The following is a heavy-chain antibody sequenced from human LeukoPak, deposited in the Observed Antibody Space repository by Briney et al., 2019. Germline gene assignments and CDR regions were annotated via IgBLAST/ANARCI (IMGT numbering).Heavy chain of an antibody. CDR1: GGSISSGSYY. V-gene: IGHV4-61*02. CDR2: IYTSGST. CDR3: ARDADSSSWYRIY. Sequence: SETLSLTCTVSGGSISSGSYYWSWIRQPAGKGLEWIGRIYTSGSTNYNPSLKSRVTISVDTSKNQFSLKLSSVTAADTAVYYCARDADSSSWYRIYWGQGTLVTVSS. J-gene: IGHJ4*02. D-gene: IGHD6-13*01.